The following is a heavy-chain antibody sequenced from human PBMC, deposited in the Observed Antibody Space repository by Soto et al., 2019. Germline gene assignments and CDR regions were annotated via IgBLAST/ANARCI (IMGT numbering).Heavy chain of an antibody. CDR3: ARRLAPTIFGTKPTPNWFDP. V-gene: IGHV4-34*01. J-gene: IGHJ5*02. Sequence: QVQLQQWGAGLLKSSETLSLTCAVHGGSFSGYYWSWIRQTPGKGLEWIGEVNHSRNTNYNPSLKSRVTISIDTSKNQFSLMLESVTAADTAVYFCARRLAPTIFGTKPTPNWFDPWGQGTLVTVSS. CDR1: GGSFSGYY. CDR2: VNHSRNT. D-gene: IGHD3-3*01.